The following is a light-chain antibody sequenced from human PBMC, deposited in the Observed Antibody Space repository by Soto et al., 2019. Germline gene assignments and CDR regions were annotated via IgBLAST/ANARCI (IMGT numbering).Light chain of an antibody. CDR2: DVT. Sequence: QSVLTQPASVSGSPGQSITISCTGTSSDVGLYDYVSWYQQHPGKVPQLIIYDVTKRPSGVSTRFSGSKSGNTASLTISGLQAEDEADYYCGSYSATTTRVFGSGTKLTVL. CDR3: GSYSATTTRV. CDR1: SSDVGLYDY. V-gene: IGLV2-14*03. J-gene: IGLJ1*01.